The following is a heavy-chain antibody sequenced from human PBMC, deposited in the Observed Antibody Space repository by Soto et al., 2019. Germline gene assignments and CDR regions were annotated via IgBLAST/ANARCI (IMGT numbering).Heavy chain of an antibody. CDR3: ARFSIDCSGGSCFFDY. CDR1: GGSISSSSYY. J-gene: IGHJ4*02. Sequence: QLQLQESGPGLVKPSETLSLTCTVSGGSISSSSYYWGWIRQPPGKGLEWIGSIYYSGSTYYNPSLKSRVTISVDTSKNQFSLKLSSVTAADTAVYYCARFSIDCSGGSCFFDYWGQGTLVTVSS. V-gene: IGHV4-39*01. D-gene: IGHD2-15*01. CDR2: IYYSGST.